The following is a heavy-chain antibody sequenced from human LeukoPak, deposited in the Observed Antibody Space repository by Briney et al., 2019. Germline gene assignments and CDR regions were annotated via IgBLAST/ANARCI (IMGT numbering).Heavy chain of an antibody. J-gene: IGHJ4*02. CDR2: IKSKTDGGTT. V-gene: IGHV3-15*01. D-gene: IGHD3-22*01. CDR3: TTHAYYYDSSGYYPDCFDY. CDR1: GFTFSSYA. Sequence: GGSLRLSCAASGFTFSSYAMSWVRQAPGKGLEWVGRIKSKTDGGTTDYAAPVKGRFTISRDDSKNTLYLQMNSLKTEDTAVYYCTTHAYYYDSSGYYPDCFDYWGQGTLVTVSS.